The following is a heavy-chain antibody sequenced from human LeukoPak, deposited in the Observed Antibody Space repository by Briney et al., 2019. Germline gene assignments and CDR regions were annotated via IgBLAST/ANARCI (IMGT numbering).Heavy chain of an antibody. CDR3: ARGYYDFWRGFGWFDP. CDR2: LYTKGTT. Sequence: SQTLSLTCTVPGDSIDTGSYYWTWIRQPAGKALEWIGRLYTKGTTNYSPSLSSRVTISVDTSQNQFFLNLYSVTAADTAVYYCARGYYDFWRGFGWFDPWGQGTLVTVSS. J-gene: IGHJ5*02. V-gene: IGHV4-61*02. D-gene: IGHD3-3*01. CDR1: GDSIDTGSYY.